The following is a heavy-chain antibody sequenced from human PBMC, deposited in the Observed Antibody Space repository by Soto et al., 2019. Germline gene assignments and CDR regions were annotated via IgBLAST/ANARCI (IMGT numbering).Heavy chain of an antibody. V-gene: IGHV3-23*01. CDR2: ISGSGGST. CDR3: AKTYYYDSSGWYYFDY. CDR1: GFTFSSYA. D-gene: IGHD3-22*01. J-gene: IGHJ4*02. Sequence: PGGSLRLSCAASGFTFSSYAMSWVRQAPGKGLEWVSAISGSGGSTYYADSVKGRFTISRDNSKNTLYLQMNSLRAEDTAVYFCAKTYYYDSSGWYYFDYWGQGTLVTVSS.